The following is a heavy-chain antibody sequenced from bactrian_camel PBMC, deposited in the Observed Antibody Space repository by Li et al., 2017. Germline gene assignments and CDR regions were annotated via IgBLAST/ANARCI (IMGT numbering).Heavy chain of an antibody. CDR1: GYTYKRTSC. J-gene: IGHJ4*01. CDR2: IGGPAGA. Sequence: VESGGGSVQAGGSLRLSCVASGYTYKRTSCLGWFRQAPGKKREGVVAIGGPAGANYAAFVKGRFTISQDDVNHIMYLQMNSLKVEDTAMYYCAAATLARITPNSGTKYTYDYWGQGTQVTVS. V-gene: IGHV3S59*01. CDR3: AAATLARITPNSGTKYTYDY. D-gene: IGHD3*01.